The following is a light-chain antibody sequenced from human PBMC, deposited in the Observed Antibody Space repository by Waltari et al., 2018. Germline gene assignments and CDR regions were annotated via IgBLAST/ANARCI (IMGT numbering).Light chain of an antibody. CDR1: GSDIGSYNR. Sequence: QSALTQPPSVSGSPGQSVTISCSGTGSDIGSYNRVSWYQQSPGPAPRLMITEVNSRPSGVPDRFSGSKSGNTASLTISGLQAEDEADYYCSSYTTSTTQVFGTGTKVTVL. J-gene: IGLJ1*01. V-gene: IGLV2-18*02. CDR2: EVN. CDR3: SSYTTSTTQV.